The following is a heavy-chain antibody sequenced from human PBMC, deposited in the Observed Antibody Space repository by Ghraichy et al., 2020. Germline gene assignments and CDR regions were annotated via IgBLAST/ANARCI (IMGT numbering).Heavy chain of an antibody. Sequence: GGSLRLSCAASGFTFSSYAMSWVRQAPGKGLEWVSAISGSGGSIYYADSVKGRFSISRDNSKNTLYLQMNSLRAEDTAVYYCAKDKGGSLRGAYYYYMDVWGKGTTVTVSS. V-gene: IGHV3-23*01. J-gene: IGHJ6*03. D-gene: IGHD4-17*01. CDR3: AKDKGGSLRGAYYYYMDV. CDR2: ISGSGGSI. CDR1: GFTFSSYA.